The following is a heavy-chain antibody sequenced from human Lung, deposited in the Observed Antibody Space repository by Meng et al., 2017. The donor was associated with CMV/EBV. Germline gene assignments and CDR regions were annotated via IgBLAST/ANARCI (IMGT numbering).Heavy chain of an antibody. D-gene: IGHD3-3*01. CDR1: GFTFSSYE. Sequence: GESLKISCAASGFTFSSYEMNWVRQAPGKGLEWVSYISSGSTIYYADSVKGRFTISRDNAKNSLYLQMNSLRAEDTAVYYCARDRRETYYDDFWSGYYPYYYYYGMDVWGQGTXVTVSS. CDR3: ARDRRETYYDDFWSGYYPYYYYYGMDV. J-gene: IGHJ6*02. V-gene: IGHV3-48*03. CDR2: ISSGSTI.